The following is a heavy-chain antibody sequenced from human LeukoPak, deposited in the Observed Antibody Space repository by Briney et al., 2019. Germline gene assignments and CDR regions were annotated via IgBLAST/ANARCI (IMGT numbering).Heavy chain of an antibody. V-gene: IGHV2-70*01. D-gene: IGHD6-19*01. CDR2: IDWNDEK. CDR1: GSSLSTSGMC. J-gene: IGHJ4*02. Sequence: SGPALVKATPTLTLTCTFSGSSLSTSGMCVSWIRQPPGKALEWLAVIDWNDEKYYNTSLKTRLTISKDTSKNQVVLTMTNMDHVDTATYYCAQRGSCWTVGFDCWGQGTLVTVSS. CDR3: AQRGSCWTVGFDC.